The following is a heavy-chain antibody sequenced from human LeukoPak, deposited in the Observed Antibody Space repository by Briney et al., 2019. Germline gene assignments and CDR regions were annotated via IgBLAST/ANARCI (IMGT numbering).Heavy chain of an antibody. Sequence: GASVKVSCKASGYTFTSYGISWVRQAPGQGLEWMGWISAYNGNTNYAQKLQGRVTMTTDTSTSTAYMELRSLRSDDTAVYYCAREVRYYDSSEGAFDIWGQGTMVTVSS. CDR1: GYTFTSYG. J-gene: IGHJ3*02. CDR2: ISAYNGNT. D-gene: IGHD3-22*01. CDR3: AREVRYYDSSEGAFDI. V-gene: IGHV1-18*01.